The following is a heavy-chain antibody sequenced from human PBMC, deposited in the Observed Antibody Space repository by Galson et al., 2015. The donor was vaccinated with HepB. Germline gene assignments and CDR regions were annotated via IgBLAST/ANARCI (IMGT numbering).Heavy chain of an antibody. CDR3: ARLGPEPYNYYGMDG. Sequence: QSGAEVKKPGESLKISCKGSGYSFTSYWIGWVRQKPGKGLECMGIIYPGDSEIRSSPSFQGQVTMSVDKSITTAYLQWSSLKAADTAMYYCARLGPEPYNYYGMDGCGQGTTVTVS. CDR1: GYSFTSYW. CDR2: IYPGDSEI. J-gene: IGHJ6*02. D-gene: IGHD3-16*01. V-gene: IGHV5-51*01.